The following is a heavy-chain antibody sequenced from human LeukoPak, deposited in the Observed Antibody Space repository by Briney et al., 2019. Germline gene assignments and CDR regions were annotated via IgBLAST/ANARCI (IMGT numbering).Heavy chain of an antibody. Sequence: GRSLRLSCAASGFTFSSYAMSWVRQAAGNGLEWVSAISGSGGSTYYADSVKGRFTISRDNSKNTLYLQMNSLRAEDMAVYYCATQGEYYDSSGYQFPFDYWGQGTLVTVSS. CDR1: GFTFSSYA. D-gene: IGHD3-22*01. CDR3: ATQGEYYDSSGYQFPFDY. V-gene: IGHV3-23*01. J-gene: IGHJ4*02. CDR2: ISGSGGST.